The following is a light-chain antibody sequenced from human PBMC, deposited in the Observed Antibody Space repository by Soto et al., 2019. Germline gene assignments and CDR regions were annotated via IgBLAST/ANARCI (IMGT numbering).Light chain of an antibody. Sequence: DIQMTQSPTSLSASVGDRITITCRASQSISSYLNWYQQKPGKAPKLLIYAASNLQSGVPSRFSGSGSATDFTLTISSLQPEDFATYYCHQSSSTPPTFGQGTKLDIK. CDR3: HQSSSTPPT. J-gene: IGKJ2*01. CDR2: AAS. CDR1: QSISSY. V-gene: IGKV1-39*01.